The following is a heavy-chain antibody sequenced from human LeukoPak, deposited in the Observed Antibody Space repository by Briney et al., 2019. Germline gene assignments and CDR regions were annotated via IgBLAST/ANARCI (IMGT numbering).Heavy chain of an antibody. CDR1: GYTFTSYA. D-gene: IGHD5-24*01. Sequence: GASVKVSCKASGYTFTSYAMHWVRQAPGQRLEWKGWINAGNGNTKYSQKFQGRVTITRDTSASTAYMELSSLRSEDTAVYYCARDSDLFGDGYNTDGFDYWGQGTLVTVSS. CDR2: INAGNGNT. J-gene: IGHJ4*02. V-gene: IGHV1-3*01. CDR3: ARDSDLFGDGYNTDGFDY.